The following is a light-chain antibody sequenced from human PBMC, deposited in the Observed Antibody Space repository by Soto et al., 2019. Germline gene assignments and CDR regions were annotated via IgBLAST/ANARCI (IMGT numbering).Light chain of an antibody. CDR1: QSIHNIY. Sequence: ETALPQLQAKVSVSPGETVSLLRRASQSIHNIYLAWYQQKPGQAPRLLIYGMSTRATGVPARFSGSGSGTEFTLTISSLQSEDFAVYDCQQYNNWPASTFGQGTKVDIK. J-gene: IGKJ1*01. CDR2: GMS. V-gene: IGKV3-15*01. CDR3: QQYNNWPAST.